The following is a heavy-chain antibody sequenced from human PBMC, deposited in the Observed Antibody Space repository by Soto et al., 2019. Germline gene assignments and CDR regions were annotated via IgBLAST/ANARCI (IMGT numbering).Heavy chain of an antibody. Sequence: GGSLRLSCAASGFTFSSYGMHWVRQAPGKGLEWVAVISYDGSNKYYADSVKGRFTISRDNSKNTLYLQMNSLRAEDTAVYYCAKDHAYSSGWYCDYWGQGTLVTVSS. V-gene: IGHV3-30*18. CDR1: GFTFSSYG. CDR3: AKDHAYSSGWYCDY. CDR2: ISYDGSNK. J-gene: IGHJ4*02. D-gene: IGHD6-19*01.